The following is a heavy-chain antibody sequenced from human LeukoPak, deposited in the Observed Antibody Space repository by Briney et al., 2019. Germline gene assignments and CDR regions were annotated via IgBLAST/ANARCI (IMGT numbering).Heavy chain of an antibody. Sequence: NPSETLSLTCTVSGGSISSYYWSWIRQPPGKGLEWIGYIYYSGSTHYNPSLKSRVTISVDTSKNQFSLKLSSVTAADTAVYYCATQVVVEEGALTDAFDIWGQGTMVTVSS. D-gene: IGHD3-22*01. CDR2: IYYSGST. V-gene: IGHV4-59*08. J-gene: IGHJ3*02. CDR3: ATQVVVEEGALTDAFDI. CDR1: GGSISSYY.